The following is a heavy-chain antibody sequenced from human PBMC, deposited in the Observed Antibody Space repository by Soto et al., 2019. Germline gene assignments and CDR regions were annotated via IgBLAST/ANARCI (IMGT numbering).Heavy chain of an antibody. Sequence: PSETLSLTCAVSGYSFSSAYYWGWIRQPPGKGLEWIGSIYHSGSTYYNPSLKSRVTISVDTSKNQFSLKLSSVTAADTAVYYCARGRITMIVVVNWYFDLWGRGTLVTVSS. D-gene: IGHD3-22*01. V-gene: IGHV4-38-2*01. CDR1: GYSFSSAYY. CDR2: IYHSGST. J-gene: IGHJ2*01. CDR3: ARGRITMIVVVNWYFDL.